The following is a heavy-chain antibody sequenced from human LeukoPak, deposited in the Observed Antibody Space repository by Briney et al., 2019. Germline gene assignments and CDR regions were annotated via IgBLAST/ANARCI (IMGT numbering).Heavy chain of an antibody. Sequence: PGGSLRLSCAASGFTFSSYSMNWVRQAPGKGLEWVSYISRSGDTIYYADSVKGRFTISRDNAKNSLYLQMNSLRAEDTAVYYCARGAPGPLLDPWGQGTLVTVSS. V-gene: IGHV3-48*04. CDR3: ARGAPGPLLDP. J-gene: IGHJ5*02. CDR2: ISRSGDTI. D-gene: IGHD3-10*01. CDR1: GFTFSSYS.